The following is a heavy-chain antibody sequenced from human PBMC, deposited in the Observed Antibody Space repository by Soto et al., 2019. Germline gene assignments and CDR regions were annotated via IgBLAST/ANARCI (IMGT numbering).Heavy chain of an antibody. Sequence: GSLRLSCAAFGFTVSSNYMNWVRQAPGKGLEWVSVIYPGGTTYYADSVKGRFTISRDNSKNTLFLQMNSLRAEDTAVYYCARWGHYYDSSAWYFDYWGQGTLVTVSS. V-gene: IGHV3-53*01. CDR2: IYPGGTT. D-gene: IGHD3-22*01. CDR3: ARWGHYYDSSAWYFDY. J-gene: IGHJ4*02. CDR1: GFTVSSNY.